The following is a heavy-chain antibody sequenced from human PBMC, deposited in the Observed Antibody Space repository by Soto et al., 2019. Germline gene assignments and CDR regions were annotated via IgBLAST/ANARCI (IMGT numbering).Heavy chain of an antibody. CDR3: ARGYGDYVGWFDP. V-gene: IGHV1-3*01. Sequence: QVQLVQSGAEVKKPGASVKVSCKASGYTFTSYAMHWVRQAPGQRLEWMGWINAGNGNTKYSQKFQGRVTITRDTSASTASMELSSLRSEDTAVYYCARGYGDYVGWFDPWGQGTLVTVS. D-gene: IGHD4-17*01. CDR2: INAGNGNT. CDR1: GYTFTSYA. J-gene: IGHJ5*02.